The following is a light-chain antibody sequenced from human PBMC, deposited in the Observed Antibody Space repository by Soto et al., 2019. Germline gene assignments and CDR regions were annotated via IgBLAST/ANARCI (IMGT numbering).Light chain of an antibody. J-gene: IGLJ3*02. CDR1: SSDVGLYNL. V-gene: IGLV2-23*02. Sequence: QSALTQPASVSGSPGQSITISCTGTSSDVGLYNLVSWYQQLPGKAPKLIIYEVNERPSGISDRFSGSKSGNTASLTISGLQDEDEADYYCCSYVGSSILMFGGGPQLTVL. CDR2: EVN. CDR3: CSYVGSSILM.